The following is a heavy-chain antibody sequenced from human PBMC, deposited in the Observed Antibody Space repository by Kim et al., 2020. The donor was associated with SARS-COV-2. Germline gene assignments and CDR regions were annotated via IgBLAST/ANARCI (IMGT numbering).Heavy chain of an antibody. D-gene: IGHD3-10*01. CDR1: GFTFSNVW. CDR3: ATDPMVRGIIGADGKYYGMDV. CDR2: IKTKTDGGST. Sequence: GGSLRLSCAASGFTFSNVWMSWVRQAPGKGLEWVGRIKTKTDGGSTHYAAPAKGRFTISRDDSKNTLYLQMNSLKTEDTAVYYCATDPMVRGIIGADGKYYGMDVWGQGTTVTVSS. J-gene: IGHJ6*02. V-gene: IGHV3-15*01.